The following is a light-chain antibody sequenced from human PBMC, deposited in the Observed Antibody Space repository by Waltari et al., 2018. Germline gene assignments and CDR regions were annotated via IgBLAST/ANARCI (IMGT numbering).Light chain of an antibody. CDR1: SSNIGADYD. CDR2: ASN. J-gene: IGLJ3*02. CDR3: QSYANSPEWV. Sequence: QSVLTQPPSVSGAPGQSVTISCTGDSSNIGADYDVHWYQQLPGAAPKPLIYASNRRPSGVPDRFAGSRSDTSASLTITDLRPEDEADYYCQSYANSPEWVFGGGTKLTVL. V-gene: IGLV1-40*01.